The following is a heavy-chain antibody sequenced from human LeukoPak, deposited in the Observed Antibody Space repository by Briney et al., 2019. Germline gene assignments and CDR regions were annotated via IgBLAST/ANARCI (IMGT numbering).Heavy chain of an antibody. CDR1: GYSVTNNW. D-gene: IGHD6-19*01. V-gene: IGHV5-51*01. CDR2: IYPDDSDT. Sequence: GESLKISCKGSGYSVTNNWIGWVRQMPGRGLEWMGIIYPDDSDTRYSPSFQGQVIISADKSINTAYLQWSSLKASDTAMYYCARHPSYTSGWPLDYWGQGTLVTVSS. CDR3: ARHPSYTSGWPLDY. J-gene: IGHJ4*02.